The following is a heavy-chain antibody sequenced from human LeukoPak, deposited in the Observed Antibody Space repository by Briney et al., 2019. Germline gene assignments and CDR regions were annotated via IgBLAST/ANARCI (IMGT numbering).Heavy chain of an antibody. CDR1: TFTFSSYG. CDR2: IQYDGNKR. CDR3: ANTMYSSAWSSFDY. V-gene: IGHV3-30*02. D-gene: IGHD6-19*01. Sequence: PGGSLRLSCAASTFTFSSYGMHRVRQAPGKGLEWVAFIQYDGNKRYYADSVKGRFTISRDNSKNTLYLQMNSLRPEDTALYYCANTMYSSAWSSFDYWGRGTLVTVSS. J-gene: IGHJ4*02.